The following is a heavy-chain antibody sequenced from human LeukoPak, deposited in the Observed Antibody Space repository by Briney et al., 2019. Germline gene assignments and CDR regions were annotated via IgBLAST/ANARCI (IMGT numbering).Heavy chain of an antibody. CDR2: INPNSGGT. J-gene: IGHJ5*02. Sequence: VASVKVSCKASGYTFTGYYMHWVRQAPGQGLEWMGWINPNSGGTNYAQKFQGRVTMTRDTSISTAYMELSRLRSDDTAVYYCARDKTIFGVGGWFDPWGQGTLVTVSS. CDR3: ARDKTIFGVGGWFDP. V-gene: IGHV1-2*02. D-gene: IGHD3-3*01. CDR1: GYTFTGYY.